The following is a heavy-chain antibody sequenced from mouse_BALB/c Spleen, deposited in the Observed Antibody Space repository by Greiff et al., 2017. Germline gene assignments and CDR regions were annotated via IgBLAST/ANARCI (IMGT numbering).Heavy chain of an antibody. CDR2: ISYSGST. V-gene: IGHV3-2*02. CDR1: GYSITSDYA. D-gene: IGHD1-1*01. Sequence: EVQGVESGPGLVKPSQSLSLTCTVTGYSITSDYAWTWIRQFPGNKLEWMGYISYSGSTSYNPSLKSRISITRDTSKNQFFLQLNSVTTEDTATYYCARGYYGSPFDYWGQGTTLTVSS. J-gene: IGHJ2*01. CDR3: ARGYYGSPFDY.